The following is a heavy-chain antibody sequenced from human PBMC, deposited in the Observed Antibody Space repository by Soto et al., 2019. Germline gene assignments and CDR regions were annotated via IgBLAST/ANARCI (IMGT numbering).Heavy chain of an antibody. V-gene: IGHV1-18*04. D-gene: IGHD2-2*01. CDR1: GYTFTSYV. Sequence: AAGKVSCKASGYTFTSYVISWVRQAPGQGLEWMGWISAYNGNTNYAQKLQGRVTMTTDTSTSTAYMELRSLRSDDTAVYYCASGTGYCSSTSCYYYYGMDVWGQGTTVTVSS. CDR3: ASGTGYCSSTSCYYYYGMDV. CDR2: ISAYNGNT. J-gene: IGHJ6*02.